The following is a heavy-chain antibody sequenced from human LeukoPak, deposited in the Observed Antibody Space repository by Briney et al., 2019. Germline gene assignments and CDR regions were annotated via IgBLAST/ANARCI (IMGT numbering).Heavy chain of an antibody. Sequence: SETLSLTCTVSGYSISTGYYWDWIRQPPGKGLEWIGYIYYSGSTNYNPSLKSRVTISVDTSKNQFSLKLSSVTAADTAVYYCARVVLRYFDWLLYPSDYMDVWGKGTTVTISS. D-gene: IGHD3-9*01. V-gene: IGHV4-61*01. CDR3: ARVVLRYFDWLLYPSDYMDV. CDR2: IYYSGST. J-gene: IGHJ6*03. CDR1: GYSISTGYY.